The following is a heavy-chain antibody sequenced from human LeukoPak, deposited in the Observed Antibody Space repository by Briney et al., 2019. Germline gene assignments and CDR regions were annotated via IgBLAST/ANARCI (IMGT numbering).Heavy chain of an antibody. CDR2: INHSGST. D-gene: IGHD7-27*01. J-gene: IGHJ4*02. CDR1: GGSFSGYY. Sequence: SETLSLTCAVYGGSFSGYYWSWIRQPPGKGLEWIGEINHSGSTNYNPSLKSRVTISVDTSKNQFSLKLSSVTAADTAVYYCARLLGPHWGQGTLVTVSS. V-gene: IGHV4-34*01. CDR3: ARLLGPH.